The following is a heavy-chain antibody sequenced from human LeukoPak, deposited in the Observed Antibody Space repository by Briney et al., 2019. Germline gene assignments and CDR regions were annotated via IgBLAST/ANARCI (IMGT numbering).Heavy chain of an antibody. CDR3: ARETATTSGHSGFDP. CDR2: IYYSGST. V-gene: IGHV4-59*01. J-gene: IGHJ5*02. Sequence: SETLSLTCTVSGGSISSYYWSWIRQPPGKGLEWIGYIYYSGSTNYNPSLRSRVTISVDTSKNQFSLKLSSVTAADTAVYYCARETATTSGHSGFDPWGQGTLVTVSS. CDR1: GGSISSYY. D-gene: IGHD4-11*01.